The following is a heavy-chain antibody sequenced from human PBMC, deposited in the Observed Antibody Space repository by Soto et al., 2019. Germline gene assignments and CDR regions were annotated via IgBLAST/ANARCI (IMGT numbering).Heavy chain of an antibody. V-gene: IGHV1-46*01. J-gene: IGHJ4*02. CDR2: INPSGGST. Sequence: QVQLVQSGAEVKKPGASVKVSCKASGYTFTSYYMHWVRQAPGQGLEWMGIINPSGGSTSYAQKFQGRVTMTRDTSTSTVYMELSSLRSEDTAVYYCARSDGYYDSSGYYPRGGYFDYWGQGTLVTVSS. D-gene: IGHD3-22*01. CDR1: GYTFTSYY. CDR3: ARSDGYYDSSGYYPRGGYFDY.